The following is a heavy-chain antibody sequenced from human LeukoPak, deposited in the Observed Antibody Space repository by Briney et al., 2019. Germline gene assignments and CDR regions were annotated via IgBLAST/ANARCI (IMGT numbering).Heavy chain of an antibody. Sequence: SGPTLVKPTQTLTLTCTFSGFSLSTSGVGVGWIRQPPGKALEWLALIYWNDDKRYSPSLKSRLTITKGTSKNQVVFTMTNMDPVDTATYYCAHSSYDILTGYYNQAFDIWGQGTMVTVSS. CDR3: AHSSYDILTGYYNQAFDI. D-gene: IGHD3-9*01. J-gene: IGHJ3*02. CDR1: GFSLSTSGVG. CDR2: IYWNDDK. V-gene: IGHV2-5*01.